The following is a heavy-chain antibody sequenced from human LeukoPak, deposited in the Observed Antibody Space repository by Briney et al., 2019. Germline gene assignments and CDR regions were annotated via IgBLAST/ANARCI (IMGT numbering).Heavy chain of an antibody. CDR3: ARGSAPFGGKGDY. J-gene: IGHJ4*02. CDR2: MNPNSGNT. CDR1: GYAFTGYY. D-gene: IGHD3-10*01. Sequence: GASVKVSCKASGYAFTGYYMHWVRQAPGQGLEWMGWMNPNSGNTGYAQKFQGRVTMTRNTSISTAYMELSSLRSEDTAVYYCARGSAPFGGKGDYRGQGTLVTVSS. V-gene: IGHV1-8*02.